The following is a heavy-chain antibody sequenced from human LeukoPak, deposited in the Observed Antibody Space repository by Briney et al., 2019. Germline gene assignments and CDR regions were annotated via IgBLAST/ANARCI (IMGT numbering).Heavy chain of an antibody. J-gene: IGHJ3*02. CDR3: ARAKYDTSGYYYSGFDI. V-gene: IGHV3-11*04. CDR1: GFTFSDYY. CDR2: ITANGSPI. D-gene: IGHD3-22*01. Sequence: GGSLRLSCAASGFTFSDYYMGWIRQAPGKGLEWVSYITANGSPIYYAHSMKGRFTMPRNNAKKSLYLQMNSLRAEDTAVYYCARAKYDTSGYYYSGFDIWGQGTMVTVSS.